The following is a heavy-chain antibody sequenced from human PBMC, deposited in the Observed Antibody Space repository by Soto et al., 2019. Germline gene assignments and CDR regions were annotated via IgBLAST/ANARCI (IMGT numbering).Heavy chain of an antibody. CDR3: ATVGPYSSSWYGYYYYGMDV. CDR2: INSDGGST. Sequence: PGRSLRLSCAASGFTFRSNWMHWVRQAPGKGLVWVSRINSDGGSTSYADSVKGRFTISRDNAKNTLYLQMNSLRSEDTAMYYCATVGPYSSSWYGYYYYGMDVWGQGTTVTVSS. J-gene: IGHJ6*02. CDR1: GFTFRSNW. V-gene: IGHV3-74*01. D-gene: IGHD6-13*01.